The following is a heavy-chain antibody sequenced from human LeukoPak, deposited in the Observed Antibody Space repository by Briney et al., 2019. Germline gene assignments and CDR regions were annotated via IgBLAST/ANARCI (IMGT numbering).Heavy chain of an antibody. D-gene: IGHD3-3*01. CDR1: GFTFSSYD. CDR2: IGTAGDT. CDR3: ARDLLWSGYYYGMDV. J-gene: IGHJ6*02. V-gene: IGHV3-13*01. Sequence: GGSLRLSCAASGFTFSSYDMHWVRQATGKGLEWVSAIGTAGDTYYLGSVKGRFTISRENAKNSLYLQMNSLRAEDTAVYYCARDLLWSGYYYGMDVWGQGTTVTVSS.